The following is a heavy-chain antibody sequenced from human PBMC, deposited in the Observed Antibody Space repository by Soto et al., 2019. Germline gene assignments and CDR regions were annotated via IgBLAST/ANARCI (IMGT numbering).Heavy chain of an antibody. D-gene: IGHD3-22*01. J-gene: IGHJ4*02. V-gene: IGHV1-2*02. CDR1: GYTFTGYY. Sequence: ASVKVSCKXSGYTFTGYYMHWVRQAPGQGLEWMGWINPNSGGTNYAQKFQGRVTMTRDTSISTAYMELSRLRSDDTAVYYCAIMLPATMIVVSDYWGQGTLVTVSS. CDR2: INPNSGGT. CDR3: AIMLPATMIVVSDY.